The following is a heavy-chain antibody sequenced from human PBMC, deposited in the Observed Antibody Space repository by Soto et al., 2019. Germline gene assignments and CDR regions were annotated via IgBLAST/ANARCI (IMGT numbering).Heavy chain of an antibody. CDR3: TTVKYCTNDICYTSSYGMDV. CDR1: GFTVSSNY. Sequence: GGSLRLSCAASGFTVSSNYMSWVRQAPGKGLEWVSVIYSGGSTYYADSVKGRFTISRDNSKNTLYLQMNSLKTEDTAVYYCTTVKYCTNDICYTSSYGMDVWGQGTTVTVSS. V-gene: IGHV3-53*01. D-gene: IGHD2-8*01. J-gene: IGHJ6*02. CDR2: IYSGGST.